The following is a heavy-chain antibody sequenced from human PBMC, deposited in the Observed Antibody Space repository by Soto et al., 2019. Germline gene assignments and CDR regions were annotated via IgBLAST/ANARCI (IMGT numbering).Heavy chain of an antibody. J-gene: IGHJ6*02. CDR2: IYPGDSDT. Sequence: PGESLKISCKGSGYSFTSYWIGWVRQMPGKGLEWMGIIYPGDSDTRYSPSFQGQVTISADKSISTAYLQWSSLKASDTAMYYCARQYDSSGYYYRRHYYGMDVWGQGTTVTVSS. V-gene: IGHV5-51*01. D-gene: IGHD3-22*01. CDR1: GYSFTSYW. CDR3: ARQYDSSGYYYRRHYYGMDV.